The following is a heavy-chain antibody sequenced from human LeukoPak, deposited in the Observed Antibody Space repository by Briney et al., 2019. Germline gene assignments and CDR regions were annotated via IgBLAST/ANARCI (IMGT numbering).Heavy chain of an antibody. J-gene: IGHJ4*02. D-gene: IGHD3-16*01. V-gene: IGHV3-48*03. CDR2: ISSSGSTI. Sequence: GGSLRLSCAASGFTFSSYEMNWVRQAPGKGVEWVSYISSSGSTIYYADSVKGRFTISRDNAKNSLYLQMNSLRAEDTAVYYCARDSRGRGFLFDYWGQGTLVTVSS. CDR1: GFTFSSYE. CDR3: ARDSRGRGFLFDY.